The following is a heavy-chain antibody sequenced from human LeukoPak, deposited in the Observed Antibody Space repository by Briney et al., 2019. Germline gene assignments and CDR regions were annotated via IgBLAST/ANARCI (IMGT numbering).Heavy chain of an antibody. CDR3: ARESGSWKNWFDP. D-gene: IGHD2-15*01. CDR1: GFTVSSNY. Sequence: GGSLRLSCAASGFTVSSNYMSWVRQAPGKGLEWVSVIYSGGSTYYADSVKGRFTISRDNSKNTLYLQMNSLRAEDTAVYYCARESGSWKNWFDPWGQGAQVTVSS. V-gene: IGHV3-53*01. CDR2: IYSGGST. J-gene: IGHJ5*02.